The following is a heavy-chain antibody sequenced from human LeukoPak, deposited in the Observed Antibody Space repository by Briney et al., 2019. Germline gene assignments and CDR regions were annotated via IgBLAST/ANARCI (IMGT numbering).Heavy chain of an antibody. CDR1: GGSFSGYY. Sequence: SETLSLTCAVYGGSFSGYYWSWIRQPPGKGLEWIGEINHSGSTNNNPSLKSRVTISVDTSKNQFSLKLSSVTAADTAVYYCARYYGDGAYDTSRWFDPWGQGTLVTVSS. CDR2: INHSGST. CDR3: ARYYGDGAYDTSRWFDP. D-gene: IGHD5-24*01. J-gene: IGHJ5*02. V-gene: IGHV4-34*01.